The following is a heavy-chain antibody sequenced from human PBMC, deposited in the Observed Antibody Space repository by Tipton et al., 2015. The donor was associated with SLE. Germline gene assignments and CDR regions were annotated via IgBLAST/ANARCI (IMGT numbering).Heavy chain of an antibody. D-gene: IGHD3-10*01. CDR3: ARDLGMVWGIIYYYYGMDV. J-gene: IGHJ6*02. CDR1: GYTFTSYD. CDR2: MNPNSGNT. Sequence: QLVQSGAEVKKPGASVKVSCKASGYTFTSYDINWVRQANGQGLEWMGWMNPNSGNTGYAQRFQGRVTMTRNTSISTAFMELSSLRSEDTAVYYCARDLGMVWGIIYYYYGMDVWGQGTTVTVSS. V-gene: IGHV1-8*01.